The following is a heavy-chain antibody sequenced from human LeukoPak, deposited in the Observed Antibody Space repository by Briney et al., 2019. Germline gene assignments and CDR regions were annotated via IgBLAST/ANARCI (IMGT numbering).Heavy chain of an antibody. J-gene: IGHJ4*02. D-gene: IGHD4-17*01. CDR2: IYYSGNI. V-gene: IGHV4-59*01. CDR3: ARDLSGAYFDY. CDR1: GGSISSYY. Sequence: PSETLSLTCTVSGGSISSYYWSWIRQPPGKGLEWIGYIYYSGNINYNPSLKSRVTISVDTSKNQFSLKLSSVTAADTAVYYCARDLSGAYFDYWGQGTLVTVSS.